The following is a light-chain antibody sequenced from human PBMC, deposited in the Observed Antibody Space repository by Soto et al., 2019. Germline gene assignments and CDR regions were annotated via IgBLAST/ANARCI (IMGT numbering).Light chain of an antibody. CDR2: GAS. V-gene: IGKV3-20*01. CDR3: QQYDGSPRP. CDR1: QSVSTY. J-gene: IGKJ1*01. Sequence: DIVLTQSPGTLSLTPGERATLSCRASQSVSTYLAWYQHKPGQAPRLLIFGASYRATGIPDRFSGSGSGTDFTLTISRLEPEDVAMYYCQQYDGSPRPFDQGTKVEIK.